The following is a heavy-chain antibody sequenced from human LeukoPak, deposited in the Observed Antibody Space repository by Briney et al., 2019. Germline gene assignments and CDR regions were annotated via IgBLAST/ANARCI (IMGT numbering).Heavy chain of an antibody. D-gene: IGHD5-18*01. CDR1: GFTFSSYW. Sequence: GGSLRLSCAASGFTFSSYWMSWVRQAPGKGLEGVANIKKDGSEKYYVDSVKGRFTISRDNAKTSLYLQMNSLRAEDTAVYYCARDLSGVTGYTYGRDIDYWGQGNPVTVSS. J-gene: IGHJ4*02. CDR2: IKKDGSEK. CDR3: ARDLSGVTGYTYGRDIDY. V-gene: IGHV3-7*01.